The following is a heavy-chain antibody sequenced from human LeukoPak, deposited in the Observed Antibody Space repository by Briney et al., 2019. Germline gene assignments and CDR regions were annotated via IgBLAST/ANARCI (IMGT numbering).Heavy chain of an antibody. CDR2: IWYDGSNK. D-gene: IGHD5-18*01. Sequence: LSGGSLRLSCAAFGFTFSSYWMNWVRQAPGKGLEWVAVIWYDGSNKYYADSVKGRFTISRDNSKNTLYLQMNSLRAEDTAVYYCARDNSYGANDYWGQGTLVTVSS. V-gene: IGHV3-33*08. CDR1: GFTFSSYW. J-gene: IGHJ4*02. CDR3: ARDNSYGANDY.